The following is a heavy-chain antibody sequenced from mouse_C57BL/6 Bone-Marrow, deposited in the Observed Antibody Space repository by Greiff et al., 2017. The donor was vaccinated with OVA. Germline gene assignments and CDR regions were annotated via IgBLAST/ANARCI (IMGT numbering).Heavy chain of an antibody. CDR1: GYTFTSYG. D-gene: IGHD1-1*01. Sequence: QVQLQQSGAELARPGASVKLSCKASGYTFTSYGISWVKQRTGQGLEWIGEIYPRSGNTYYNEKFKGKATLTADKSSSTAYMELRSLTSEDSAVYSCARERDYGSSYPYWYFDVWGTGTTVTVSS. J-gene: IGHJ1*03. CDR3: ARERDYGSSYPYWYFDV. V-gene: IGHV1-81*01. CDR2: IYPRSGNT.